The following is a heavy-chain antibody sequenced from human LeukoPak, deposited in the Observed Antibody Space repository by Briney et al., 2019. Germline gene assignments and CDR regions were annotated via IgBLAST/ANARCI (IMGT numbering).Heavy chain of an antibody. J-gene: IGHJ6*03. D-gene: IGHD6-13*01. CDR1: GGTFSSYA. CDR3: ARDSRSSWYRGYYYYYYMDV. V-gene: IGHV1-69*05. CDR2: IIPIFGTA. Sequence: ASVKVSCKASGGTFSSYAISWVRQAPGQGLEWMGGIIPIFGTANYAQKFQGRVTITTDESTSTAYMELSSLRSEDTAVCYCARDSRSSWYRGYYYYYYMDVWGKGTTVTVSS.